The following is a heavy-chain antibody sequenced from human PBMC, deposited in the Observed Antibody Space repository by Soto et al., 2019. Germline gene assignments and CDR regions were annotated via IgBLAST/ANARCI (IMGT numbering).Heavy chain of an antibody. CDR3: AGLYGMDV. V-gene: IGHV4-39*01. CDR2: IYYSGST. Sequence: SETLSLTCTDSGGSISSSSYYWGWIRQTPGKGLEWIGSIYYSGSTYYNPSLKSRVTISVDTSKNQFSLKLSSVTAADTAVYYCAGLYGMDVWGQGTTVTVSS. J-gene: IGHJ6*02. CDR1: GGSISSSSYY.